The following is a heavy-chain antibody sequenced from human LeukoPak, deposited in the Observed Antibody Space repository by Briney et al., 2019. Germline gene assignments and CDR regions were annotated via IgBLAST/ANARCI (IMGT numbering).Heavy chain of an antibody. CDR2: ISWNTGSI. D-gene: IGHD5-18*01. Sequence: GGSLRLSCATSGFSFSNAWMSWVRQLPGKGLDWVSGISWNTGSIGYADSVKGRFTISRDNAKNSLYLQMNSLRTEDMALYYCAKGSAMVTDLPFFDYWGQGTLVTVSS. V-gene: IGHV3-9*03. CDR3: AKGSAMVTDLPFFDY. CDR1: GFSFSNAW. J-gene: IGHJ4*02.